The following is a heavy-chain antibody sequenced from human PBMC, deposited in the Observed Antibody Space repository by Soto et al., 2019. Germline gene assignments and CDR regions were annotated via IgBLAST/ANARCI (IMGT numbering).Heavy chain of an antibody. J-gene: IGHJ4*02. Sequence: GGSLRLSCAASGFTVSSNYMSWVRQAPGKGLEWVSVIYSGGSTYYADSVKGRFTISRHNSKNTLYLQMNSLRAEDTAVYYCARGGYSGYDYLVFDYWGQGTLVTVSS. D-gene: IGHD5-12*01. CDR2: IYSGGST. CDR1: GFTVSSNY. CDR3: ARGGYSGYDYLVFDY. V-gene: IGHV3-53*04.